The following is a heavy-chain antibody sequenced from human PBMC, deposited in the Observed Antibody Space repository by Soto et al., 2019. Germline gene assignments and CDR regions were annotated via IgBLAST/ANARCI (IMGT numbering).Heavy chain of an antibody. Sequence: QVQLVQSGAEVKKPGASVKVSCKASGYTFTNYHMHWVQQAPGLGLEWMGTINLSDGGTGYTERFQGRVPLPRETSASTGYMGLGSLRSEDTAVYYCARALSGTAYFDVWGRGTLVTVSS. V-gene: IGHV1-46*01. CDR3: ARALSGTAYFDV. D-gene: IGHD6-13*01. CDR1: GYTFTNYH. CDR2: INLSDGGT. J-gene: IGHJ2*01.